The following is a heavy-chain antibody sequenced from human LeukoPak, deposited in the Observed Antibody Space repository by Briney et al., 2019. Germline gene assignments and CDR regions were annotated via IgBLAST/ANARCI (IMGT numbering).Heavy chain of an antibody. CDR3: AKRGYYYDSSGYYYFDY. Sequence: PGGSLRLSCAASGFTFSSYAMSWVRQAPGKGLEWVSAISGSGGSTYSADSVKGRFTISRDNSKNTPYLQMNSLRAEDTAVYYCAKRGYYYDSSGYYYFDYWGQGTLVTVSS. CDR2: ISGSGGST. V-gene: IGHV3-23*01. J-gene: IGHJ4*02. D-gene: IGHD3-22*01. CDR1: GFTFSSYA.